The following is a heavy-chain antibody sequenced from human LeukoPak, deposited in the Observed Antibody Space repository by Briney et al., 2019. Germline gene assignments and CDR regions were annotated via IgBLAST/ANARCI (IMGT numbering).Heavy chain of an antibody. D-gene: IGHD5-12*01. Sequence: GASVKVSRKASGYTFTGYYMHWVRQAPGQGLEWMGWINPNNGGTNYAQQFQGRVTMTRDTSISTAYMELSRLRSDDTAVYYCAQSGYSGYDYSDWGQGTLVTVSS. CDR2: INPNNGGT. CDR1: GYTFTGYY. CDR3: AQSGYSGYDYSD. V-gene: IGHV1-2*02. J-gene: IGHJ4*02.